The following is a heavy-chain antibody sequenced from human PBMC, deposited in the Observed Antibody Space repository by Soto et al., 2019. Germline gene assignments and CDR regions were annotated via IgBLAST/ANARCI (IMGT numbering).Heavy chain of an antibody. CDR2: ITQSGTT. CDR3: ARGRAPPSELDS. CDR1: GGSFSGYY. D-gene: IGHD1-26*01. V-gene: IGHV4-34*02. J-gene: IGHJ4*02. Sequence: QVQLQQWGAGLVKASGTLSLTCGVSGGSFSGYYWNWIRQPPGRRLEWIGEITQSGTTNYNPSFQSRAALSVDTSQAEFSLRLTSLTAADTAVYYCARGRAPPSELDSWGQGILVTVSS.